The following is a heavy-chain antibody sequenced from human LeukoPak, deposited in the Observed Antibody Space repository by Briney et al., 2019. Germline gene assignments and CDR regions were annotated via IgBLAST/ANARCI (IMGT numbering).Heavy chain of an antibody. CDR2: MSNSGHRI. CDR1: GFILNDYE. J-gene: IGHJ4*02. V-gene: IGHV3-48*03. D-gene: IGHD2-15*01. CDR3: VRGPCCGGGSCYSAPFALLDY. Sequence: GGSLRLSCVASGFILNDYEMSWVRQAPGKGPEWIAYMSNSGHRIYYADSVKGRITISRDNAKNSLFLQMNNLRAEDSAVYCCVRGPCCGGGSCYSAPFALLDYWGRGTLVPVS.